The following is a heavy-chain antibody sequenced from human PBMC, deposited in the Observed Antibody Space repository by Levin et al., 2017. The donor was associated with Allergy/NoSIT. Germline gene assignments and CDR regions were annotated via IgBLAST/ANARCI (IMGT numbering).Heavy chain of an antibody. J-gene: IGHJ4*02. CDR3: AHTYSNYGGVLFDY. V-gene: IGHV2-5*02. CDR2: IYWDDDK. D-gene: IGHD4-11*01. CDR1: GFSLSTSGVG. Sequence: SGPTLVKPTQTLTLTCTFSGFSLSTSGVGVGWIRQPPGKALEWLALIYWDDDKRYSPSLKSRLTITKDTSKNQVVLTMTNMDPVDTATYHCAHTYSNYGGVLFDYWGQGTLVTVSS.